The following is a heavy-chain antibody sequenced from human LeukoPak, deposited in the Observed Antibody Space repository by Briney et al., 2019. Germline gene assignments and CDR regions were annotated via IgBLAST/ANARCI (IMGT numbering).Heavy chain of an antibody. V-gene: IGHV3-23*01. CDR2: ISGTGMNT. CDR3: SKELVGYSSSWYGGAFDY. CDR1: GLTFDDYA. D-gene: IGHD6-13*01. Sequence: GGSLRLSCAASGLTFDDYAMHCVRQAPGKGLEWVSSISGTGMNTYYADSVKGRFTISRDNSKNTLYLQMNSLRAEDTAVYYFSKELVGYSSSWYGGAFDYWGQGTLVTVSS. J-gene: IGHJ4*02.